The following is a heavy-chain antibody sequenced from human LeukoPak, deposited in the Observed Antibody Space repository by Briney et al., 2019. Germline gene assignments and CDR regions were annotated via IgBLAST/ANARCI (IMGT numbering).Heavy chain of an antibody. D-gene: IGHD3-3*01. Sequence: GGSLRLSCAASGFTFSDYYMSWIRQAPGKGLEWVSHISNSGSTIYYADSVKGRFTVSRDNSKNTLYLQMNSLRAEDTAVYYCAKAETRTYYDFWSGYPDFDYWGQGTLVTVSS. CDR3: AKAETRTYYDFWSGYPDFDY. V-gene: IGHV3-11*04. CDR1: GFTFSDYY. CDR2: ISNSGSTI. J-gene: IGHJ4*02.